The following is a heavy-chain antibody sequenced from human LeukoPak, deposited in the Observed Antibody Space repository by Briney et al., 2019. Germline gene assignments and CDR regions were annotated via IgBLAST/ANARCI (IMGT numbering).Heavy chain of an antibody. CDR1: GFIVSNNY. CDR2: IYSGGTT. CDR3: ARGGEDSPLWFEPKQYHFDC. J-gene: IGHJ4*02. D-gene: IGHD3-10*01. Sequence: PGGSLRLSCAASGFIVSNNYMTWVRQPPGKGLEWVSAIYSGGTTYYADSVKGRFTISRDDSKNTVFLQMNSLRAEDTALYYCARGGEDSPLWFEPKQYHFDCWGQGAQVTVSS. V-gene: IGHV3-53*01.